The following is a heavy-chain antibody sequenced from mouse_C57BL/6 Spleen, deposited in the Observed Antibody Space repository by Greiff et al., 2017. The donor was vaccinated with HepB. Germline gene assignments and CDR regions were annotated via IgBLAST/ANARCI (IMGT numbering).Heavy chain of an antibody. V-gene: IGHV1-64*01. J-gene: IGHJ4*01. CDR1: GYTFTSYW. D-gene: IGHD2-3*01. CDR2: IHPNSGST. Sequence: QVQLKQPGAELVKPGASVKLSCKASGYTFTSYWMHWVKQRPGQGLEWIGMIHPNSGSTNYNEKFKSKATLTVDKSSSTAYMQLSSLTSEDSAVYYCAREDGYYGYAMDYWGQGTSVTVSS. CDR3: AREDGYYGYAMDY.